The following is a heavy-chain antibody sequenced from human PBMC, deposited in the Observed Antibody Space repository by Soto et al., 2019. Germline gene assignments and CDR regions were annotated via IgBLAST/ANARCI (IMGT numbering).Heavy chain of an antibody. CDR1: GYTFGRYS. CDR2: ISSTSSPI. CDR3: ARGISGTGTGRYFDY. D-gene: IGHD1-1*01. Sequence: PGGSLRLSCVASGYTFGRYSMNWVRQAPGKGLEWVSYISSTSSPIYYADSVKGRFTISRDNANNSLFLQMNSLRDEDTAVYYCARGISGTGTGRYFDYWGPGILVTVSS. J-gene: IGHJ4*02. V-gene: IGHV3-48*02.